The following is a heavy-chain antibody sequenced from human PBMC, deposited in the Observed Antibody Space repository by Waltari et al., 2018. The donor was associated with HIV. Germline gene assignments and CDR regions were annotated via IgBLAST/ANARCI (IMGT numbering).Heavy chain of an antibody. CDR1: GFTFSDHH. CDR3: ATVPPADCNVTSCSYLPD. CDR2: ISSDGTTT. V-gene: IGHV3-30*01. J-gene: IGHJ4*02. D-gene: IGHD2-2*01. Sequence: QVQPVESGGGVVQPGKSLRLPCSASGFTFSDHHLHWVRQAPGKGLGWVAVISSDGTTTYHGDSVKGRFPIARDNSKNALYVQMESLRVEDTAVYYCATVPPADCNVTSCSYLPDWGQGTLVTVSS.